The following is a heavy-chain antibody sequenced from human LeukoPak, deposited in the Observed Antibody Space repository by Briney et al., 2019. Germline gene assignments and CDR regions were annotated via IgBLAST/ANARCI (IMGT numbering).Heavy chain of an antibody. CDR1: GGSISSGGYY. Sequence: PSGTLSLTCTVSGGSISSGGYYWSWIRQHPGKGLEWIGYIYYSGSTYYNPSLKSRVTISVDTSKNQFSLKLSSVTAADTAVYYCARDPGGQLFRSHYFDYWGQGTLVTVSS. V-gene: IGHV4-31*03. CDR3: ARDPGGQLFRSHYFDY. D-gene: IGHD5-18*01. CDR2: IYYSGST. J-gene: IGHJ4*02.